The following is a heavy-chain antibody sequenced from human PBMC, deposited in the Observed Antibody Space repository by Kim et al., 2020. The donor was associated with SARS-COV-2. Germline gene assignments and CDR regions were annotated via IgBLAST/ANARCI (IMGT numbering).Heavy chain of an antibody. V-gene: IGHV7-4-1*02. CDR3: ARVIWGTYRYTDY. CDR2: INTDTGNP. D-gene: IGHD3-16*02. Sequence: ASVKVSCKASGYTFTNNAISWVRQAPGQGLAWMGWINTDTGNPTYAQAFTRRFVFSVDTSVTTAYLKISSLEAEDTALYYCARVIWGTYRYTDYWGQGTLVTVSS. J-gene: IGHJ4*02. CDR1: GYTFTNNA.